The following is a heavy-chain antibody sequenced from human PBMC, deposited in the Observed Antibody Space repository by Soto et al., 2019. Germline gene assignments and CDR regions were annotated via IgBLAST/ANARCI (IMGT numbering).Heavy chain of an antibody. Sequence: SETLSLTCAVSSGSISSSNWWSWVRQPPGKGLEWIGEIYHSGSTNYNPSLKSRVTISVDKSKNQFSLKLSSVTAADTAVYYCARGRAAAGTMRYYYYMDVWGKGTTVTVSS. J-gene: IGHJ6*03. D-gene: IGHD6-13*01. CDR1: SGSISSSNW. CDR3: ARGRAAAGTMRYYYYMDV. CDR2: IYHSGST. V-gene: IGHV4-4*02.